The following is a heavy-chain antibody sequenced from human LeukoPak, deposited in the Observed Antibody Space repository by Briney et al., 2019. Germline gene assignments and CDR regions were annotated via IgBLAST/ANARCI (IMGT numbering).Heavy chain of an antibody. V-gene: IGHV4-39*01. Sequence: PSETLSLTCTVSGGSISSSSYYWGWIRQPPGKGLEWIGSIYYSGSTYYNPSLKSRVTISVDTSKNQFSLKLSSVTAADTAVYYCADYSNYGYYYMDVWGKGTTVTVSS. D-gene: IGHD4-11*01. CDR2: IYYSGST. CDR3: ADYSNYGYYYMDV. J-gene: IGHJ6*03. CDR1: GGSISSSSYY.